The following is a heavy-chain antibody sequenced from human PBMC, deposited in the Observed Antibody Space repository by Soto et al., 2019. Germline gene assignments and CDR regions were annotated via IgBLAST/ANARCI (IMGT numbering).Heavy chain of an antibody. CDR3: ARLVGAYDSYFDH. CDR2: IYPGDSET. D-gene: IGHD5-12*01. V-gene: IGHV5-51*01. CDR1: GYDFARTW. Sequence: GESLKISCKASGYDFARTWIGWVRQLPGKGLDWLGIIYPGDSETRYSPSFRGQVTFSVDMSISTAYLQWSSLKTSDIAIYYCARLVGAYDSYFDHWGQGTRVTVSS. J-gene: IGHJ4*02.